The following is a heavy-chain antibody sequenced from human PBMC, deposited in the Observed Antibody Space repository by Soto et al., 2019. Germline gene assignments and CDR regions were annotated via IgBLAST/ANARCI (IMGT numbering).Heavy chain of an antibody. Sequence: EVQLVESGGGLVKPGGSVRLSCAASGFTFSNAWMSWVRQAPGKGLEWVGRIKSKSAGGTTEYDAPVKDRFTISRDDSKNTLYLQMNSLKIEDTAVYYCARRHRSSGKIFDSWGQGTLVTVSS. CDR1: GFTFSNAW. CDR2: IKSKSAGGTT. J-gene: IGHJ4*02. V-gene: IGHV3-15*01. D-gene: IGHD3-22*01. CDR3: ARRHRSSGKIFDS.